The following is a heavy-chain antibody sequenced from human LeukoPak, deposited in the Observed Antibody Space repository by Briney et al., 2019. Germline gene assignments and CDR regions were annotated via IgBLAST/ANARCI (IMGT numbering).Heavy chain of an antibody. J-gene: IGHJ4*02. CDR1: GYSISSGYY. D-gene: IGHD2-2*01. V-gene: IGHV4-38-2*02. CDR2: IYHSGST. Sequence: PSETLSLTCAVSGYSISSGYYWGWIRQPPGKGLEWIGSIYHSGSTYYNPSLKSRVTISVDTSKNQFSLKLSSVTAADTAVYYCAREGGGDIVVVPAADFDYWGQGTLVTVSS. CDR3: AREGGGDIVVVPAADFDY.